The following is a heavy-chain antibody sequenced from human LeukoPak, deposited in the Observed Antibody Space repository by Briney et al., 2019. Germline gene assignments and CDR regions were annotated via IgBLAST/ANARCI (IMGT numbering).Heavy chain of an antibody. CDR1: GFTFSSYA. CDR2: ISGSGGST. CDR3: AKDYMVRGAPYYFDY. D-gene: IGHD3-10*01. V-gene: IGHV3-23*01. Sequence: GGSLRLSCAASGFTFSSYAMSWVRQAPGKGLEWVSAISGSGGSTYYADSVKGRFTISRDNSKNTLYLQMNSLRAEDTAVYYCAKDYMVRGAPYYFDYWGQGTLVTVSS. J-gene: IGHJ4*02.